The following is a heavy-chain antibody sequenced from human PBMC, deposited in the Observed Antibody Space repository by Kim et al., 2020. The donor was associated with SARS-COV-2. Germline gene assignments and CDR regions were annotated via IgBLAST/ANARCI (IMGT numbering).Heavy chain of an antibody. D-gene: IGHD5-18*01. CDR3: ARQNQDTAMVIGFDY. V-gene: IGHV4-39*01. Sequence: SETLSLTCTVSGGSISSSSYYWGWIRQPPGKGLEWIGSIYYSGSTYYNPSLKSRVTISVDTSKNQFSLKLSSVTAADTAVYYCARQNQDTAMVIGFDYWG. CDR1: GGSISSSSYY. J-gene: IGHJ4*01. CDR2: IYYSGST.